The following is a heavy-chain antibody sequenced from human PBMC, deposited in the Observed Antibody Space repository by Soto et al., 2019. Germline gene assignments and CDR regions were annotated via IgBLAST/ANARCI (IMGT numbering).Heavy chain of an antibody. CDR1: GGSFSGYY. CDR2: INHSGST. V-gene: IGHV4-34*01. CDR3: ARGRTGYSSSWYGKRNRLDP. J-gene: IGHJ5*02. Sequence: SETLYLTCAVYGGSFSGYYWSWIRQPPGKGLEWIGEINHSGSTNYNPSLKSRVTISVDTSKNQFSLKLSSVTAADTAVYYCARGRTGYSSSWYGKRNRLDPWGQGTLVTVSS. D-gene: IGHD6-13*01.